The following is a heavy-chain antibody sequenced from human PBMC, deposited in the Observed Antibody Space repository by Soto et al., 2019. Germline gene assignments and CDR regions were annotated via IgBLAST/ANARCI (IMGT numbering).Heavy chain of an antibody. V-gene: IGHV3-21*01. CDR3: ARESRLGYCSSTSCTSYYYGMDV. CDR2: ISSSKSYI. CDR1: GFTFSSYS. J-gene: IGHJ6*02. D-gene: IGHD2-2*01. Sequence: EVQLVESGGGLVKPGGSLRLSCAASGFTFSSYSMNWVRQAPGKGLEWVSSISSSKSYIYYADSVKARFTISRDNAKTSLNLQMNSLRAEDRAVYYCARESRLGYCSSTSCTSYYYGMDVWGQGTTVTVSS.